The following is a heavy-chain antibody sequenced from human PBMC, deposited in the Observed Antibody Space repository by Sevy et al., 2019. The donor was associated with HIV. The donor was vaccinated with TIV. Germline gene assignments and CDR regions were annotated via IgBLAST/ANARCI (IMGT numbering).Heavy chain of an antibody. Sequence: GESLKISCAASGFTFSSYSMNWVRQAPGKGLEWVSSISSSSSYIYYADSVKGRFTISRDNSKNTLYLQMNSLRAEDTAVYYCARVRYCSSTSCYSVYYYGMDVWGQGTTVTVSS. D-gene: IGHD2-2*01. CDR3: ARVRYCSSTSCYSVYYYGMDV. V-gene: IGHV3-21*01. CDR1: GFTFSSYS. CDR2: ISSSSSYI. J-gene: IGHJ6*02.